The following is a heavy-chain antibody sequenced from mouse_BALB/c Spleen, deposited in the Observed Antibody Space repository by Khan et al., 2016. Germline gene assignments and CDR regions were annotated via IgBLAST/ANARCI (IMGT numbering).Heavy chain of an antibody. CDR1: GYSITSDYA. CDR3: ARRYYAMDY. V-gene: IGHV3-2*02. Sequence: EVQLQEPGPGLVKPSQSLSLTCTVTGYSITSDYAWNWIRQFPGNKLEWMGYISYSGFTGYNPSLKSRISITRDTSKNQFFLQLNSVTTEDTATYCCARRYYAMDYWGQGTSVTVSS. J-gene: IGHJ4*01. CDR2: ISYSGFT.